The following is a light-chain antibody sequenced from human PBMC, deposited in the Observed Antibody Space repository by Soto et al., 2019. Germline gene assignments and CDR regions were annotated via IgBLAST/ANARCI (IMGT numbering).Light chain of an antibody. J-gene: IGLJ3*02. CDR2: EVS. CDR3: SSYTSSSTRV. CDR1: SSDVGGYNY. V-gene: IGLV2-14*01. Sequence: QSALTQPASVPGSPGQSITISCTGTSSDVGGYNYVSWYQQHPGKAPKLMIYEVSNRPSGVSNPFSGSKSGNTASLTISGLQAEDEADYYCSSYTSSSTRVFGGGTKLTVL.